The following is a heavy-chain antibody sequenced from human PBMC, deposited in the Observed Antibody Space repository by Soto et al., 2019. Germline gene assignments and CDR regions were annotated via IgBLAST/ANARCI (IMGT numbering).Heavy chain of an antibody. CDR1: GFTFSIYW. CDR2: IKEDGSEK. Sequence: GGSLRLSCAASGFTFSIYWMSWARQAPGKGLEWVANIKEDGSEKYYVDSVKGRFTISRDNAKNSLFLQMNSLRAEDTAVYYCARAGAYSAGSYLDFDSWGQGILVTV. J-gene: IGHJ4*02. V-gene: IGHV3-7*01. CDR3: ARAGAYSAGSYLDFDS. D-gene: IGHD3-10*01.